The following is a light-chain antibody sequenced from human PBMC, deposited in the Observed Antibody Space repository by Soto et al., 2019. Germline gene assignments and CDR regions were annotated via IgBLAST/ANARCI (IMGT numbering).Light chain of an antibody. J-gene: IGKJ2*01. CDR2: AVS. V-gene: IGKV3-20*01. CDR1: QSVSSSY. Sequence: EIVLTQSPGTLSLSPGERATLSCRASQSVSSSYLAWYQQKPGQAPRILIYAVSNRATGIPDRFSGSGSGTDFTLTISRLEPEDFAVYYCQQHGSLYTFGQGTKLEI. CDR3: QQHGSLYT.